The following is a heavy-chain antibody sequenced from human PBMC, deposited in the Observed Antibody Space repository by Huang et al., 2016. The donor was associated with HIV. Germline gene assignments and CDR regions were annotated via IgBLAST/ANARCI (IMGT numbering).Heavy chain of an antibody. CDR3: ARVPGFDI. J-gene: IGHJ3*02. CDR1: GVSVSSDSYY. CDR2: IHHSGTT. V-gene: IGHV4-61*01. Sequence: QVQLQESGPGLVKPSETLSLTCSVSGVSVSSDSYYWSWVRQSPDKGLEWIGYIHHSGTTNQNPSLQSLVTISVDMSKNQFSLNLTSVTTADTAVYYCARVPGFDIWGPGTRVTVSS.